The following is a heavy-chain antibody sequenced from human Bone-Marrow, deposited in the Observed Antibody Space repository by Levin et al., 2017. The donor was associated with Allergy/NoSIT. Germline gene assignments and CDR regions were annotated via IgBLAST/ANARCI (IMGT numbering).Heavy chain of an antibody. V-gene: IGHV1-69*02. CDR3: ARGEAFDI. CDR1: RGIFDSYT. CDR2: IIPTIYKT. Sequence: ASVKVSCKASRGIFDSYTINWVRQAPGQGLEWMGRIIPTIYKTNYAQNFQGRVTITADKSTNAVFMELSSLTFEDTAKYFCARGEAFDIWGPGTMVIVS. J-gene: IGHJ3*02.